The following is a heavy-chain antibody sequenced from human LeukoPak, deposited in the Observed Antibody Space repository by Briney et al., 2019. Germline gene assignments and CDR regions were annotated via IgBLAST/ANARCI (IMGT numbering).Heavy chain of an antibody. Sequence: SETLSHTCTVSGGSISSHYWSWIRQPPGKGLEWIGYIYYSGSTNYNPSLKSRVTISVDTSKNQFSLKLSSVTAADTAVYYCARGAAEFDPWGQGTLVTVSS. CDR2: IYYSGST. CDR1: GGSISSHY. V-gene: IGHV4-59*11. D-gene: IGHD2-15*01. CDR3: ARGAAEFDP. J-gene: IGHJ5*02.